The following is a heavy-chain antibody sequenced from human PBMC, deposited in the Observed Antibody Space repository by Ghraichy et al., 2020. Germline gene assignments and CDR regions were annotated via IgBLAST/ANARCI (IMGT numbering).Heavy chain of an antibody. CDR3: AKVPLVRGVTPVFDY. CDR2: ISGSGVST. J-gene: IGHJ4*02. D-gene: IGHD3-10*01. Sequence: GESLNISCAASGFTFSTYAMSWVRQAPRKGLEWVSLISGSGVSTYYADSVKGRFTISRDNSKNTVYLQMNSLRVEDTAIYYCAKVPLVRGVTPVFDYWGQGTLVTVSS. V-gene: IGHV3-23*01. CDR1: GFTFSTYA.